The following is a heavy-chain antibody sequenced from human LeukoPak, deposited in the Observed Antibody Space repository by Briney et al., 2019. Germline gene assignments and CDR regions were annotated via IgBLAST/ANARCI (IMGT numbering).Heavy chain of an antibody. D-gene: IGHD2-2*01. CDR3: ARDSSPAALPYMDV. CDR1: GGSMKNSY. J-gene: IGHJ6*03. CDR2: IDDSGNT. Sequence: SETLSLTCFVSGGSMKNSYWTWIRQAPGKGLEWIGNIDDSGNTNYNPSLKSRVTISLDTSKNQFSLRVTSVTAAGTALFFCARDSSPAALPYMDVWGKGTTVTVSS. V-gene: IGHV4-59*01.